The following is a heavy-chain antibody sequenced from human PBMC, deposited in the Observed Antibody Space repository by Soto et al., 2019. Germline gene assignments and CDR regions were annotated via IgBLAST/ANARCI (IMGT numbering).Heavy chain of an antibody. CDR1: GGSITSGRSS. CDR3: ARDPHTTGPFDY. J-gene: IGHJ4*02. CDR2: IYHSGST. D-gene: IGHD1-26*01. Sequence: PSETLSLTCSVSGGSITSGRSSWNWIRQPPGKGLEWIASIYHSGSTYKNPSLKSRVTISVDRSKNQFSLKLSSVTAADTAVYYCARDPHTTGPFDYWGQGTLVTVSA. V-gene: IGHV4-30-2*01.